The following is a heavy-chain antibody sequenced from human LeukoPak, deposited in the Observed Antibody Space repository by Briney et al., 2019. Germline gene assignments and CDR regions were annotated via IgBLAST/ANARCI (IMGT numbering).Heavy chain of an antibody. CDR3: AQDRGATVTTFVN. CDR2: ISASGGSR. Sequence: GGSLRLSCAASGFTSSYYVMSWVRQAPGKGLEWVSGISASGGSRYYADSVKGRFTISRDNSKNTVYLQMNSLRVEDTAIYYCAQDRGATVTTFVNWGQGTLVTVSS. CDR1: GFTSSYYV. J-gene: IGHJ4*02. D-gene: IGHD4-17*01. V-gene: IGHV3-23*01.